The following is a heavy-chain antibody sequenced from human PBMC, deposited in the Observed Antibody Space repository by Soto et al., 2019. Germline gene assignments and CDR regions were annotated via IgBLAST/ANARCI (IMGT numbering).Heavy chain of an antibody. Sequence: PGGSLRLACAASGFTVSSNYMIWVRQAPGKGLEWVSVIYSGGSTYYADSVKGRFTISRDNSKNTLYLQMNSLRAEDTAVYYCARDGTNYYYGMDVWGQGTTVTVSS. V-gene: IGHV3-53*01. CDR2: IYSGGST. J-gene: IGHJ6*02. CDR1: GFTVSSNY. CDR3: ARDGTNYYYGMDV. D-gene: IGHD1-1*01.